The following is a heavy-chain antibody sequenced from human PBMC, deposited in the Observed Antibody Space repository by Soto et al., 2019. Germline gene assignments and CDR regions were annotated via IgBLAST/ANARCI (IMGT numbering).Heavy chain of an antibody. CDR3: ARRGYCSGGSCPLGFDY. CDR1: GNTFTTYY. CDR2: INPRDGST. J-gene: IGHJ4*02. Sequence: ASVKVSCKASGNTFTTYYVHWVRQAPGQGLEWMGVINPRDGSTSYAQKFQGRVTMTRDTSTSTVYMELSSLRSEDTAMYYCARRGYCSGGSCPLGFDYWGQGTLVTVSS. D-gene: IGHD2-15*01. V-gene: IGHV1-46*03.